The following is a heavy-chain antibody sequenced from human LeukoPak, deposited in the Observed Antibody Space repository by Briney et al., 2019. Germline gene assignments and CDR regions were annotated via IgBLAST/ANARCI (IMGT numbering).Heavy chain of an antibody. CDR2: IYTSGST. CDR1: RGSVTSYY. V-gene: IGHV4-4*07. D-gene: IGHD2-2*01. J-gene: IGHJ5*02. CDR3: ARGLGYCSSTSCYAGNNWFDP. Sequence: SETLSLTCTVSRGSVTSYYWSWIRQPAGKGLEWIGRIYTSGSTNYNPSLKRRVTISVDTSKNQFSLKLSSVTAADTAVYYCARGLGYCSSTSCYAGNNWFDPWGQGTLVTVSS.